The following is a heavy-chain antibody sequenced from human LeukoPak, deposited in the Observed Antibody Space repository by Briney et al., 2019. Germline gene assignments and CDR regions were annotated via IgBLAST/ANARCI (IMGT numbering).Heavy chain of an antibody. CDR3: ARENGYSYGLALDY. J-gene: IGHJ4*02. CDR2: ISSSSSYI. CDR1: GFSVSSNY. Sequence: PGGSLRLSCAASGFSVSSNYMSWVRQAPGKGLEWVSSISSSSSYIYYADSVKGRFTTSRDNAKNSLYLQMNSLRAEDTAVYYCARENGYSYGLALDYWGQGTLVTVSS. D-gene: IGHD5-18*01. V-gene: IGHV3-21*01.